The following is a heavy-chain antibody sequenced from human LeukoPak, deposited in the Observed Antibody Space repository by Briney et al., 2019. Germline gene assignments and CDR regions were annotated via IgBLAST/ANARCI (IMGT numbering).Heavy chain of an antibody. CDR2: ISWDGGST. CDR1: GFTFDDYT. V-gene: IGHV3-43*01. D-gene: IGHD3-22*01. CDR3: AKGFTSYYDSSGLFDY. Sequence: GGSLRLSCAASGFTFDDYTMHWVRQAPGKGLEWVSLISWDGGSTYYADSVKGRFTTSRDNSKNSLYLQMNSLRTEDTALYYCAKGFTSYYDSSGLFDYWGQGTLVTVSS. J-gene: IGHJ4*02.